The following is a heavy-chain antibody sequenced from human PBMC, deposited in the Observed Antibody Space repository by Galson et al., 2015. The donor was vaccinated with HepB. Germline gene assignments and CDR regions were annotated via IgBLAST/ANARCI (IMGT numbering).Heavy chain of an antibody. Sequence: SLRLSCAASGVTFDNYSLHWVRQAPGKALEWVAHISGYGGNLEYAQSVKGRFTFTRDNCKNSLYMQMKGLKREDTACYYCGKGHGMSTSLDSWGQGTLVTVSS. V-gene: IGHV3-43*01. D-gene: IGHD5/OR15-5a*01. J-gene: IGHJ4*02. CDR2: ISGYGGNL. CDR1: GVTFDNYS. CDR3: GKGHGMSTSLDS.